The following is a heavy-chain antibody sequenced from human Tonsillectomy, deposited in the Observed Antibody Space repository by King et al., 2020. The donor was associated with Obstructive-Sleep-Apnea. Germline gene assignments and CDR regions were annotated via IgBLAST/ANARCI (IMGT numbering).Heavy chain of an antibody. V-gene: IGHV1-46*01. CDR3: ARGPGQLWLGGYFDY. D-gene: IGHD5-18*01. CDR2: INPSGGST. Sequence: QLVQSGAEVKKPGASVKVSRKASGYTFTSYYMHWVRQAPGQGLEWMGIINPSGGSTSYAQKFQGRVTMTRDTSTSTVYMELSSLRSEDTAVYYCARGPGQLWLGGYFDYWGQGTLVTVSS. CDR1: GYTFTSYY. J-gene: IGHJ4*02.